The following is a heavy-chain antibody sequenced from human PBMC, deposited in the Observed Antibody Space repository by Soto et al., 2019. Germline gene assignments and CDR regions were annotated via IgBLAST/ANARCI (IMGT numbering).Heavy chain of an antibody. J-gene: IGHJ5*02. D-gene: IGHD3-3*01. CDR1: GFSLSTSGVG. V-gene: IGHV2-5*02. CDR2: IYWDDDK. Sequence: SGPTLVNPTQTLTLTCTFSGFSLSTSGVGVGWIRQPPGKALEWLALIYWDDDKRYSQSLKSRLTITKDTSKNQVVLTMTNMDPVDTATYYCAHRRNFWSGYRNNWFDPWGQGTLVTVSS. CDR3: AHRRNFWSGYRNNWFDP.